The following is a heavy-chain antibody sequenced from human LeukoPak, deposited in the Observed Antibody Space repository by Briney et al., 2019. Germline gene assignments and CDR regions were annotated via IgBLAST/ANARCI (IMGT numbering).Heavy chain of an antibody. CDR1: GYTFTSYY. V-gene: IGHV1-46*01. D-gene: IGHD3-10*01. J-gene: IGHJ5*02. CDR2: IHPSGGTT. Sequence: ASVKVSCKASGYTFTSYYMHWVRQAPGQGLEWMGLIHPSGGTTAYAQKFQGRVTMTRNTSISTAYMELSSLRSEDTAVYYCARVLSIWFGELRVGFDPWGQGTLVTVSS. CDR3: ARVLSIWFGELRVGFDP.